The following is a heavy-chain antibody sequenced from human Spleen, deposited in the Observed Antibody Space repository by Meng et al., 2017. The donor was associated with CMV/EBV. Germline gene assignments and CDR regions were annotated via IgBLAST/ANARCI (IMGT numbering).Heavy chain of an antibody. CDR1: GTSFSGFY. D-gene: IGHD1-14*01. CDR3: ARRCTTWYYYGMDV. V-gene: IGHV4-34*01. Sequence: SQTLSLTCAVYGTSFSGFYWSWIRQSPGKGLEWIGEINHSGVTNYNPSLKSRVTISVDTSKNQFSLRLSFVTTADTAVYYCARRCTTWYYYGMDVWGQGTTVTVSS. J-gene: IGHJ6*02. CDR2: INHSGVT.